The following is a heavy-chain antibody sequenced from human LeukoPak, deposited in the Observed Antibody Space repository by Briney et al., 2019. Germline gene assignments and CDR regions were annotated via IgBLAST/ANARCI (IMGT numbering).Heavy chain of an antibody. CDR2: IDPSDSYI. V-gene: IGHV5-10-1*01. Sequence: PGESLKISCKGSGYSFTSYWINWVRQMPVKGLEWMGRIDPSDSYINYDPSFQGHITISTDTSTSTAYLQWNSLQASDTAMYYCARRRGQAAGGNVDYWGQGTLVTVSS. CDR3: ARRRGQAAGGNVDY. J-gene: IGHJ4*02. CDR1: GYSFTSYW. D-gene: IGHD6-13*01.